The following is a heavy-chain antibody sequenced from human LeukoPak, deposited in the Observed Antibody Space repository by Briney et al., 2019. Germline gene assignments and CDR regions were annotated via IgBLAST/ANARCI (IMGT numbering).Heavy chain of an antibody. CDR2: INTNTGNP. J-gene: IGHJ4*02. Sequence: ASVKVSCKASGYTFSGYGMNWVRQAPGQGLEWMGWINTNTGNPTYAQGFTGRFVFSLDTSVSTAYLQISSLKTEDTALYYCRVGYYDSSGAFDYWGQGTLVTVSS. CDR1: GYTFSGYG. D-gene: IGHD3-22*01. CDR3: RVGYYDSSGAFDY. V-gene: IGHV7-4-1*02.